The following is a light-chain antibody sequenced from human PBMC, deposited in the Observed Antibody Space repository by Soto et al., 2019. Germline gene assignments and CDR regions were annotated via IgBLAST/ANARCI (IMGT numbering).Light chain of an antibody. J-gene: IGKJ2*01. CDR2: GPS. V-gene: IGKV3-20*01. CDR1: QNVNSNH. CDR3: QQYGGSPPYT. Sequence: EIVLTQSPGTLSLSPGERATLSCRASQNVNSNHIAWYQQKPGQAPRLLIYGPSSRATGIPERFSGSGSGTDFTLTISRLEPEDFAVYFCQQYGGSPPYTFGQGTKLEIK.